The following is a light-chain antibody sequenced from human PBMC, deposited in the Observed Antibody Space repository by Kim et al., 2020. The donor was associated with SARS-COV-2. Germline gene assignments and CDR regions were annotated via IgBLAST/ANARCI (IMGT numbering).Light chain of an antibody. J-gene: IGLJ2*01. V-gene: IGLV1-44*01. CDR2: INT. CDR1: SSNIGSNT. CDR3: AAWDDNLNGPV. Sequence: QSVLTQPPSASGTPGQRVTISCSGSSSNIGSNTVNWYQQLPGTAPKLLIYINTQRPSGVPDRFSGSKSDTSASLAISGLQSEDEADYYCAAWDDNLNGPVFGGGTKLTVL.